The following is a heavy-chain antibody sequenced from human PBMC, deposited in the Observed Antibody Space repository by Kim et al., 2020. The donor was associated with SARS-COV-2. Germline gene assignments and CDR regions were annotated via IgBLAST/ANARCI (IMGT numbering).Heavy chain of an antibody. CDR2: INHSGST. CDR1: GGSFSGYY. V-gene: IGHV4-34*01. Sequence: SETLSLTCAVYGGSFSGYYWSWIRQPPGKGLEWIGEINHSGSTNYNPSLKSRVTISVDTSKNQFSLKLSSVTAADTAVYYCARVRYSYGYRVKVFDYWGQGTLVTVSS. D-gene: IGHD5-18*01. CDR3: ARVRYSYGYRVKVFDY. J-gene: IGHJ4*02.